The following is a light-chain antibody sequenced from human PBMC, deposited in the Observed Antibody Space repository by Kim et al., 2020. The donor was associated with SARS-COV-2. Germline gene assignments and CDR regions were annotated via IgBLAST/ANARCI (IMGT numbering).Light chain of an antibody. CDR3: QQSYSSPLT. Sequence: ASVGDRVTITCRASQSIANFLNWYQQRPGKAPNLLIYGASSLQSGVPSRFSGSGSGTDFTLTIISLQPEDFATYYCQQSYSSPLTFGGGTKVDIK. CDR2: GAS. V-gene: IGKV1-39*01. J-gene: IGKJ4*01. CDR1: QSIANF.